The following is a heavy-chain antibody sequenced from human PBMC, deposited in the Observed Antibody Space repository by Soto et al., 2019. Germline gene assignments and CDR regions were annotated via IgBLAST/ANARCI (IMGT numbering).Heavy chain of an antibody. CDR1: GSTFSSSE. V-gene: IGHV3-21*01. Sequence: PGGSLRLSCAASGSTFSSSEMHWVRQAPGKGLEWVSFITSSGSYIFYADSLKGRFTVSRDNAKNSVYLHMSSLRAEDTAVYYCARDGEAHYGLDVWGQGTTVTVSS. D-gene: IGHD3-10*01. CDR2: ITSSGSYI. J-gene: IGHJ6*02. CDR3: ARDGEAHYGLDV.